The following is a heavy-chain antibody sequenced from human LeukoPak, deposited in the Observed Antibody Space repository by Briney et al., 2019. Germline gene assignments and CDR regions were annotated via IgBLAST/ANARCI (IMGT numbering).Heavy chain of an antibody. CDR1: GNSIRDYY. CDR3: ARDQCSGGSCYPDTYDAFDI. D-gene: IGHD2-15*01. J-gene: IGHJ3*02. Sequence: SETLSLTCSVSGNSIRDYYWSWIRQHPGKGLEWIGYIYYSGSTYYNPSLKSRVTISVDTSKNQFSLKLSSVTAADTAVYYCARDQCSGGSCYPDTYDAFDIWGQGTMVTVSS. V-gene: IGHV4-31*03. CDR2: IYYSGST.